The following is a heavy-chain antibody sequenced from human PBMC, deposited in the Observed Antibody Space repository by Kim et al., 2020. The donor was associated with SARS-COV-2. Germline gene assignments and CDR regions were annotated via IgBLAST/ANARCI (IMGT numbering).Heavy chain of an antibody. J-gene: IGHJ4*02. D-gene: IGHD6-13*01. CDR2: IYYSGST. V-gene: IGHV4-39*01. CDR3: ARHPYSSSLHYFDY. CDR1: GGSISSSSYY. Sequence: SETLSLTCTVSGGSISSSSYYWGWIRQPPGKGLEWIGSIYYSGSTYYNPSLKSRVTISVDTSKNQFSLKLSSVTAADTAVYYCARHPYSSSLHYFDYWGQGTLVTVSS.